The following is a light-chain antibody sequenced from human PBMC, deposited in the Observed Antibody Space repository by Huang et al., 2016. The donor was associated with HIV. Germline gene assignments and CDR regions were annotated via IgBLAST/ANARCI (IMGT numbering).Light chain of an antibody. CDR3: QQYYNNPPWT. CDR1: QGISNS. V-gene: IGKV1-NL1*01. CDR2: ATS. J-gene: IGKJ1*01. Sequence: DIQMTQSPSSLSASVGDRVTITCRASQGISNSVAWYQQRPGKAPKLLLYATSRLETGAPSSFSGSRSGTEYTLTISSLQPEDLANYYCQQYYNNPPWTFGQGTKVEIK.